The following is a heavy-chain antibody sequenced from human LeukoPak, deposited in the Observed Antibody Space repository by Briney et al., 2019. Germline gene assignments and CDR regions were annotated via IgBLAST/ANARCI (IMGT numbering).Heavy chain of an antibody. CDR3: TRDLPYCSGGSCRADAFDI. CDR2: ISGSGGST. CDR1: GFTFSSYG. Sequence: GGTLRLSCAASGFTFSSYGMSWVRQAPGKGLEWVSAISGSGGSTYYADSVKGRFTISRDNSKNTLYLQMNSLRAEDTAVYYCTRDLPYCSGGSCRADAFDIWGQGTMVTVSS. D-gene: IGHD2-15*01. V-gene: IGHV3-23*01. J-gene: IGHJ3*02.